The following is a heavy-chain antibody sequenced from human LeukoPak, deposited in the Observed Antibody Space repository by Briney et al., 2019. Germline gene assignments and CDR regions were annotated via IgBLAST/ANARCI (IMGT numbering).Heavy chain of an antibody. Sequence: GGSLRLSCAASGFTVGSNYMSWVRQAPGKGLEWVSVIYSGGSTYYADSVKCRFTISRDNSKNTLYLQMNSLRAEDTAVYYCASLSPKWLALAYWGEGTLVTVSS. CDR1: GFTVGSNY. V-gene: IGHV3-53*01. CDR3: ASLSPKWLALAY. D-gene: IGHD6-19*01. J-gene: IGHJ4*02. CDR2: IYSGGST.